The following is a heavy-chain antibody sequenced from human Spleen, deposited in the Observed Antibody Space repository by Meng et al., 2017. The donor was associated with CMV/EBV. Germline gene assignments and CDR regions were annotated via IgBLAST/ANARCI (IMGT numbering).Heavy chain of an antibody. CDR1: GYSFSTYW. D-gene: IGHD3-10*01. CDR2: IYPGDSDT. CDR3: ARLGERPESWYFDY. V-gene: IGHV5-51*01. J-gene: IGHJ4*02. Sequence: GESLKISCKGSGYSFSTYWIGWVRQMPGKGPEYMGIIYPGDSDTRYSPSFQGQVTISADKFISTAYLQWSSLKASDTAMYYCARLGERPESWYFDYWGQGTLVTVSS.